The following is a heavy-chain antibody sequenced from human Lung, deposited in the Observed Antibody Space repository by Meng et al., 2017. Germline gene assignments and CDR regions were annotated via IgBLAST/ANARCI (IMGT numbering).Heavy chain of an antibody. Sequence: VELQEGGAGVLKPSETLAVTCIVSGGAFSDYYWSWIRQPPGKGLEWIGEINHSGSNNYNASLVSRALVSVDTSQPPLSLQLCSVPAASSSFYSCARGPTPFAPDFDSWGQGPLVTVSS. D-gene: IGHD2-15*01. CDR1: GGAFSDYY. V-gene: IGHV4-34*01. CDR2: INHSGSN. J-gene: IGHJ4*02. CDR3: ARGPTPFAPDFDS.